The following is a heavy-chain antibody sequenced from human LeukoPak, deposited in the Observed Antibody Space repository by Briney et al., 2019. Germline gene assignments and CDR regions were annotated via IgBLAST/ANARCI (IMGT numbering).Heavy chain of an antibody. Sequence: GGSLRLSCAASGFTFSSYSMNWVRQAPGKGLEWVSSISSSSSYIYYADSVKGRFTISRDNAKNSLYLQMNSLRAEDTAVYYCAKDGAAPYYYYGMDVWGQGTTVTVSS. CDR1: GFTFSSYS. J-gene: IGHJ6*02. CDR2: ISSSSSYI. D-gene: IGHD6-25*01. CDR3: AKDGAAPYYYYGMDV. V-gene: IGHV3-21*01.